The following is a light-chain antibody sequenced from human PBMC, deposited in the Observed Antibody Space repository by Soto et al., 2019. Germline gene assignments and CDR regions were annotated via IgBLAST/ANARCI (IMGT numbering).Light chain of an antibody. CDR2: DDN. J-gene: IGLJ2*01. CDR3: TSWTTSTTMI. V-gene: IGLV2-14*03. CDR1: RSDIGAYNF. Sequence: QSVLTQPASVSGSPGQSITISCTGTRSDIGAYNFVSWYQQHPGEVPKLILYDDNVRPSGVSNRFSGSKSGNTASLTISGLQAEDEADYYCTSWTTSTTMIFGGGTQLTVL.